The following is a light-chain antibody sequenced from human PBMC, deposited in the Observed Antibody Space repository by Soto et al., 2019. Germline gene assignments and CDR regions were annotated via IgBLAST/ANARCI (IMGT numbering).Light chain of an antibody. CDR2: GAS. J-gene: IGKJ1*01. Sequence: EIVLTQSPGTLSLSPVERSSLSFSASQSVSSSYLAWYQQIPGQAPRLLIFGASNRATGIPPRFSGSGSGTDFTLIISSLEPEDFAVYYCQQRFNWPWTFGQGTKVDI. CDR3: QQRFNWPWT. CDR1: QSVSSSY. V-gene: IGKV3D-20*02.